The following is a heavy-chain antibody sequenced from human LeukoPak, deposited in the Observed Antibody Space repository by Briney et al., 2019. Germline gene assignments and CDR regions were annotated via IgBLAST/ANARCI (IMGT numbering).Heavy chain of an antibody. D-gene: IGHD6-6*01. CDR3: AGEVSSSSSFDY. V-gene: IGHV1-46*01. CDR1: GYIFTNYL. CDR2: INPSGDAT. Sequence: ASVKVSCKASGYIFTNYLIHWVRQAPGQGLEWMGIINPSGDATNYAQKFQGRVTMTRDTSTSTVYMELSSLRSEDTAVYYCAGEVSSSSSFDYWGQGTLVTVSS. J-gene: IGHJ4*02.